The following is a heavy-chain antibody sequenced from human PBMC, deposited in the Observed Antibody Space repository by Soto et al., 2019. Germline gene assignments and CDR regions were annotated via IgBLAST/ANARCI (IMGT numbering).Heavy chain of an antibody. CDR3: AREGFRGITILLDP. Sequence: SETLSLTCTVSGGSISSGGYYWSWIRQHPGKGLEWIGYTYYSGSTYYNPSLKSRVTISVDTSKSQFSLKLSSVTAADTAVYYCAREGFRGITILLDPWGQGTLVTVSS. CDR1: GGSISSGGYY. D-gene: IGHD3-9*01. J-gene: IGHJ5*02. V-gene: IGHV4-31*03. CDR2: TYYSGST.